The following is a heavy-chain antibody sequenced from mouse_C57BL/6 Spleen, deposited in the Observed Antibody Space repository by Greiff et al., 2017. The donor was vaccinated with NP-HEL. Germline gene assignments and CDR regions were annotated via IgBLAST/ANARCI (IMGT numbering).Heavy chain of an antibody. Sequence: LQQPGAELVRPGSSVKLSCKASGYTFTSYWMDWVKQRPGQGLEWIGNIYPSDSETHYNQKFKDKDTLTVDKSSSTAYMQLSSLTSEDSAVYYCARDYVNYGDYAMDYWGQGTSVTVSS. CDR1: GYTFTSYW. CDR3: ARDYVNYGDYAMDY. V-gene: IGHV1-61*01. CDR2: IYPSDSET. D-gene: IGHD2-1*01. J-gene: IGHJ4*01.